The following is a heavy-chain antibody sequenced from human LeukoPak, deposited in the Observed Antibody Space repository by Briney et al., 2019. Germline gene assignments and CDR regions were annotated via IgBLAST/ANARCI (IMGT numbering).Heavy chain of an antibody. CDR1: GFTFSSYG. J-gene: IGHJ6*02. V-gene: IGHV3-30*18. CDR2: ISYDGSNK. Sequence: PGGSLRLSCAASGFTFSSYGMHWVRQAPGKGLEWVAVISYDGSNKYYADSVKGRFTISRDNSKNTLYLQMNSLRAEDTAVYYCAEDFALRYFDWLAPQNYYYYGMDVWGQGTTVTVSS. CDR3: AEDFALRYFDWLAPQNYYYYGMDV. D-gene: IGHD3-9*01.